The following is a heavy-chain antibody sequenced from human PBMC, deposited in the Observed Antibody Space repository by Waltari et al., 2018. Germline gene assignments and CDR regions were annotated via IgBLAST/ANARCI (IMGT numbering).Heavy chain of an antibody. CDR1: GFTFSSYA. D-gene: IGHD2-8*01. V-gene: IGHV3-23*01. J-gene: IGHJ4*02. CDR3: AKDRKAGAMVYASFFDY. Sequence: EVQLLESGGGLVQPGGSLRLSCAASGFTFSSYAMSWVRQAPGKGLEWVSKGRFTISRDNSENTLYLQMNSLRAEDTAVYYCAKDRKAGAMVYASFFDYWGQGTLVTVSS.